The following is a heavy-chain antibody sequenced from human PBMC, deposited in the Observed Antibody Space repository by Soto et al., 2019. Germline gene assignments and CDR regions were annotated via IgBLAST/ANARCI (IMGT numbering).Heavy chain of an antibody. V-gene: IGHV6-1*01. CDR1: GDSVSSNTGV. CDR3: TQAAGYISTWFFDT. D-gene: IGHD6-13*01. CDR2: TYYRSKWYS. Sequence: SQTLSLTCAISGDSVSSNTGVSNWIRQSPSRGLEWLGRTYYRSKWYSDYAVSVKSRITINPDTSKNQFSLQLNSVTPGDTAVYYCTQAAGYISTWFFDTWAQGTLVTVSS. J-gene: IGHJ4*02.